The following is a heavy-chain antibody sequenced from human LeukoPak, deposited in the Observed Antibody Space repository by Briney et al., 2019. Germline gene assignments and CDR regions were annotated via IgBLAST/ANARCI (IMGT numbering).Heavy chain of an antibody. V-gene: IGHV4-61*02. CDR2: IYSSGST. CDR1: GGSISSGSYY. D-gene: IGHD3-10*01. CDR3: ARGPYYCGGSAFDI. J-gene: IGHJ3*02. Sequence: PSETLSLTCTVSGGSISSGSYYWSWIRQPAGKGLEWIGRIYSSGSTNYNPSLKSRVTISVHTSRNQFSLKLSSVTAADTAVYYCARGPYYCGGSAFDIWGQGTMVTVSS.